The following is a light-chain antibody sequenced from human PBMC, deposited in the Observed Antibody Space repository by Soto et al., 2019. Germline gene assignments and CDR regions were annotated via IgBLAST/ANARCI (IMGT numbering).Light chain of an antibody. V-gene: IGLV1-44*01. Sequence: QPVLTHPPSASRTPGQRVPISRSGGSSIIGTNAVNWYQQLPGTAPKLLIYNNNQRPSGVPDRFSGSKSGTSASLAISGLQSEYEADYYCAAWNDSLNGYVFGTGTKVTVL. J-gene: IGLJ1*01. CDR2: NNN. CDR3: AAWNDSLNGYV. CDR1: SSIIGTNA.